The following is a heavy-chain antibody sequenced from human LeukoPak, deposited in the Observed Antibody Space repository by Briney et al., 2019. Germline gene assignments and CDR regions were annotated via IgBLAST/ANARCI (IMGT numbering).Heavy chain of an antibody. CDR2: VDPEDYET. CDR1: GHTLTEIF. J-gene: IGHJ3*02. V-gene: IGHV1-24*01. Sequence: ASVKVSCKVSGHTLTEIFMHWVRQAPGKGFEWMGGVDPEDYETINAQKFQGRVTISAAESTSTAYMELSSLRSEDTAIYYCARDRHGSSWNRYAFNIWGQGTMVTVSS. CDR3: ARDRHGSSWNRYAFNI. D-gene: IGHD6-13*01.